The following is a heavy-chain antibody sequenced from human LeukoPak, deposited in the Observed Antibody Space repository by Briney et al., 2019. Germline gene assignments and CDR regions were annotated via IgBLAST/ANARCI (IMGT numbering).Heavy chain of an antibody. CDR3: ARHALSHSNYVIFDY. D-gene: IGHD4-11*01. V-gene: IGHV4-4*09. CDR2: IYTSGST. CDR1: GGSISSYY. Sequence: SETLSLTCTVSGGSISSYYWSWIRQPPGKGLEWIGYIYTSGSTNYDPSLKSRVTISVDTSKNQFSLKLSSVTAADTAVYYCARHALSHSNYVIFDYWGQGTLVTVSS. J-gene: IGHJ4*02.